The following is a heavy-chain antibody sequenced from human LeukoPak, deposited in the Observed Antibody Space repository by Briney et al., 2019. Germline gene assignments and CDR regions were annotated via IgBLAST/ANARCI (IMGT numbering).Heavy chain of an antibody. J-gene: IGHJ3*02. CDR2: IWYDGSNK. Sequence: GGSLRLSCAASGFTFSSYGMHWVRQAPGKGLEWVAVIWYDGSNKYYADSAKGRFTISRDNSKNTLYLQMNSLRAEDTAVYYCARDPGDYYGSGSSDAFDIWGQGTMVTVSS. D-gene: IGHD3-10*01. CDR1: GFTFSSYG. CDR3: ARDPGDYYGSGSSDAFDI. V-gene: IGHV3-33*01.